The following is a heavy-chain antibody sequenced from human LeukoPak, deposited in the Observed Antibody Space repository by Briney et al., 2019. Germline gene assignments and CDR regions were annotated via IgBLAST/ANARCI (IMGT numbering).Heavy chain of an antibody. CDR3: ARAPRYCSGGSCRVDAFDI. CDR1: GDSVSSNSAA. V-gene: IGHV6-1*01. D-gene: IGHD2-15*01. CDR2: TYYRSKWYN. J-gene: IGHJ3*02. Sequence: SQTLSLTCALSGDSVSSNSAAWNWIRQSPSRGLEWLGRTYYRSKWYNDYAVSVKSRITINPDTSKNQFSLQLNSVPPEDTTVYYCARAPRYCSGGSCRVDAFDIWGQGTMVTVSS.